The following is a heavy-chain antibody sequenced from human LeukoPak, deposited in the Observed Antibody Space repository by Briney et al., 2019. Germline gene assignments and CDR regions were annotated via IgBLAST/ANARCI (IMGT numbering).Heavy chain of an antibody. CDR1: GYTFTSYG. Sequence: ASVKVSCKASGYTFTSYGISWVRQAPGQGLEWMGWISAYNGNTNYAQKLQGRVTMTTDTSTSTAYMELRSLRSDDTAVYYCARVTGTYYDFWSGYSPFDYWGQGTLVTVSS. D-gene: IGHD3-3*01. CDR3: ARVTGTYYDFWSGYSPFDY. V-gene: IGHV1-18*01. J-gene: IGHJ4*02. CDR2: ISAYNGNT.